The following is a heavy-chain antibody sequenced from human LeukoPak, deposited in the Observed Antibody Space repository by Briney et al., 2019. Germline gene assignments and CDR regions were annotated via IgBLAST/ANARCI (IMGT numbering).Heavy chain of an antibody. CDR3: ARQRADYFYHYMDV. J-gene: IGHJ6*03. CDR2: IYYSGTT. CDR1: GGSIDSSSYY. Sequence: SETLSLTCTVSGGSIDSSSYYWDWVRQPPGKGLEWLGNIYYSGTTFYTSSLKSRVTISTDMSKNQFSLRLTSVTAADTAVYYCARQRADYFYHYMDVWGKGTTVIVSS. V-gene: IGHV4-39*01.